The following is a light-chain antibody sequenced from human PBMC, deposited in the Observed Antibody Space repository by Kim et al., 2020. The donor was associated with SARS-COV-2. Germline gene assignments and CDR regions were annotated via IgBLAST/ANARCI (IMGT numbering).Light chain of an antibody. V-gene: IGKV1-27*01. CDR2: AAS. J-gene: IGKJ1*01. Sequence: DIQMTQSPSSLSASVGDRVTITCRASQDIANSLVWYQQKPGKVPQVLIYAASTLQSGVPSRFSGSGSGTEFTLTIGSLQTEDVATYYCQKYNSALWTFGPGTKVDIK. CDR3: QKYNSALWT. CDR1: QDIANS.